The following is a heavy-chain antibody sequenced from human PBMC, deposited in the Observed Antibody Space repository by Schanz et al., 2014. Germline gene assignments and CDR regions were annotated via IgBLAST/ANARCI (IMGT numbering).Heavy chain of an antibody. J-gene: IGHJ4*02. D-gene: IGHD2-21*01. V-gene: IGHV1-69*08. Sequence: QVQLVQSGAEVKKPGSSVKVSCKASGGTFSTYTISWVRQAPGQGLEWMGRIIPILGIANYAQKFQGRVTIPADKSTFTAYMDVSSLRSEDTAVYYCARDRLECGAECYSVEVFEIWGQGTLXIVSS. CDR2: IIPILGIA. CDR3: ARDRLECGAECYSVEVFEI. CDR1: GGTFSTYT.